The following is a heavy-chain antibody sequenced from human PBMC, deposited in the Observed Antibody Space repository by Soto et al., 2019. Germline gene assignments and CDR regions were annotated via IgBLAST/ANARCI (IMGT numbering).Heavy chain of an antibody. D-gene: IGHD1-26*01. CDR2: INHSGST. CDR1: GGSFSGYY. CDR3: ARVGVPGSYWSRAIDI. J-gene: IGHJ3*02. Sequence: PSETLSLTCAVYGGSFSGYYWSWIRQPPGKGLEWIGEINHSGSTNYNPSLKSRVTISVDTSKNQFSLKLSSVTAADTAVYYCARVGVPGSYWSRAIDIWGQGTMVTVSS. V-gene: IGHV4-34*01.